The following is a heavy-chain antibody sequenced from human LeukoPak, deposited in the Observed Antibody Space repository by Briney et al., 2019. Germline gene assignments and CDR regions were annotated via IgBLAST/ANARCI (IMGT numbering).Heavy chain of an antibody. Sequence: GGSLRLSCAASGFTFSSYGMHWVRQAPGKGLEWVAFIQYDGSNKYYADSVKGRFTISRDNSKNTLYLQMNSLRAEDTAVYYCAKDRRGIAAAGSYWYFDLWGRGTLVTVSS. CDR1: GFTFSSYG. D-gene: IGHD6-13*01. V-gene: IGHV3-30*02. CDR2: IQYDGSNK. CDR3: AKDRRGIAAAGSYWYFDL. J-gene: IGHJ2*01.